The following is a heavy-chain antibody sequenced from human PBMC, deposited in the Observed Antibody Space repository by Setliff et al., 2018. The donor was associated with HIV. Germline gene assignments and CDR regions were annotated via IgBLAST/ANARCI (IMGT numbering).Heavy chain of an antibody. CDR2: IYSTCSN. Sequence: SETLSLTCTVSGLSINIHYWSWIRQSPGKGFEWIGYIYSTCSNNYNPSLQSRVNISMVASRNQFSLKVTSVTAADTAVYYCAKGAGFYGDYTFDHWGQGRQVTVSS. CDR1: GLSINIHY. CDR3: AKGAGFYGDYTFDH. V-gene: IGHV4-59*11. D-gene: IGHD4-17*01. J-gene: IGHJ4*02.